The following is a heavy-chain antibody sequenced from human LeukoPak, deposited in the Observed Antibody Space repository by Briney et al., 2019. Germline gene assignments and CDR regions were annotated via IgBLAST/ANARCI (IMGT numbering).Heavy chain of an antibody. J-gene: IGHJ3*02. Sequence: SGPTLVNPTQTLTLTCTFSGFSLSTSGVGVGWIRQPPGKALEWLALIYWNDDKRYSPSLKSRLTITMDTSKNQVVLTMTNMDPVDTPTYYCAHRTYYYDSSGLRAHAVDIWGQGTMVTVSS. D-gene: IGHD3-22*01. CDR2: IYWNDDK. CDR1: GFSLSTSGVG. V-gene: IGHV2-5*01. CDR3: AHRTYYYDSSGLRAHAVDI.